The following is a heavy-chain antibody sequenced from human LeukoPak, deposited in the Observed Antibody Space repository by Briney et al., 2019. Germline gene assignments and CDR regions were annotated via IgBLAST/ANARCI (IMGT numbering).Heavy chain of an antibody. CDR1: GGSISSSSYY. Sequence: PSETLSLTCTVSGGSISSSSYYWGWIRQPPGKGLEWIGSIYYSGSTYYNPSLKSRVTISVDTSKNQFSLKLSSVTAADTAVYYCARLGADYGLAGFDPWGQGTLVTVSS. CDR3: ARLGADYGLAGFDP. V-gene: IGHV4-39*07. CDR2: IYYSGST. D-gene: IGHD4-17*01. J-gene: IGHJ5*02.